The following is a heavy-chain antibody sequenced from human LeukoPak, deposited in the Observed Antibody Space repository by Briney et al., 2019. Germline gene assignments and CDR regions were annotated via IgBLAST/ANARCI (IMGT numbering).Heavy chain of an antibody. Sequence: SETLSLTCTVSGGSISSSSYYWGWIRQPPGKGLEWIGSIYDSGSTYDNPSLNSRVTISVDTSKTQFSLNLTSLTAADTAVYYCARVYSNHFDYWGQGTLVTVSS. CDR2: IYDSGST. D-gene: IGHD6-13*01. CDR1: GGSISSSSYY. V-gene: IGHV4-39*01. J-gene: IGHJ4*02. CDR3: ARVYSNHFDY.